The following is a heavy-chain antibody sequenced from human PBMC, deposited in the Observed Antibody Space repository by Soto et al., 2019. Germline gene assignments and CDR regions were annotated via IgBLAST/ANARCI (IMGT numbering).Heavy chain of an antibody. Sequence: GGSLSLSCAASGFPFSNAWMNWVRQAPGKGLEWVGRIKSKTDGGTTDYAAPVKGRFTISRDDSKNTLYLQMNSLKTEDTAVYYCTTVGWGLWSYYYYGMDVWGQGTTVTVSS. CDR3: TTVGWGLWSYYYYGMDV. CDR1: GFPFSNAW. J-gene: IGHJ6*02. D-gene: IGHD5-18*01. CDR2: IKSKTDGGTT. V-gene: IGHV3-15*07.